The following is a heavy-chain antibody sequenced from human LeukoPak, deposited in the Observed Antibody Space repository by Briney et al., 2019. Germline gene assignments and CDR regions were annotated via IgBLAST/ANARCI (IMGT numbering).Heavy chain of an antibody. Sequence: SVKVSCKASGGTFSSYAISWVRQAPGQGLEWMGGIIPIFGTANYAQKFQGRVTITTDESTSTAYMELSSLRSEDTAVYYCALSEGWLQFFDYWGQGTLVTGSS. D-gene: IGHD5-24*01. J-gene: IGHJ4*02. CDR2: IIPIFGTA. CDR3: ALSEGWLQFFDY. CDR1: GGTFSSYA. V-gene: IGHV1-69*05.